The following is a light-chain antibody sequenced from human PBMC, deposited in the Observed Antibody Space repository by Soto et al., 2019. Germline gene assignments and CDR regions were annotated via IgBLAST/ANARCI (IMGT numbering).Light chain of an antibody. J-gene: IGKJ1*01. CDR1: QSISTW. V-gene: IGKV1-5*03. Sequence: DIQMPQSPSTLSASVGDSVPITCRASQSISTWLAWYQQKPGKANKLLIYKVSTLESGVPSRFSGGGSGTEVTLTISSLQPDEFATYYCHKYNSNLWTFGKGNKVDIK. CDR2: KVS. CDR3: HKYNSNLWT.